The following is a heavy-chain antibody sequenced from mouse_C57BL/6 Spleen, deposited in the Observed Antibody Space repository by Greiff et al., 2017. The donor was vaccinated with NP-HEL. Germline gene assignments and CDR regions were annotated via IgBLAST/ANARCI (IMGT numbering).Heavy chain of an antibody. CDR2: INPNNGGT. D-gene: IGHD2-4*01. V-gene: IGHV1-18*01. J-gene: IGHJ4*01. CDR3: ARERYYDYEGYAMDY. CDR1: GYTFTDYN. Sequence: EVKLEESGPELVKPGASVKIPCKASGYTFTDYNMDWVKQSHGKSLEWIGDINPNNGGTIYNQKFKGKATLTVDKSSSTAYMELRSLTSEDTAVYYCARERYYDYEGYAMDYWGQGTSVTVSS.